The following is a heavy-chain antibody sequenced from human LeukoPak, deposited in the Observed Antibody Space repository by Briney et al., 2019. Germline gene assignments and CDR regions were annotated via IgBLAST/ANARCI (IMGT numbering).Heavy chain of an antibody. D-gene: IGHD1-26*01. CDR3: ARVGRVGATPRPYYYYYYYMDV. J-gene: IGHJ6*03. V-gene: IGHV4-4*02. Sequence: SGTLSLTCAVSGGSISSSNWWSWVRQPPGKGLEWIGSIYHSGSTYYNPSLKSRVTISVDTSKNQFSLKLSSVTAADTAVYYCARVGRVGATPRPYYYYYYYMDVWGKGTTVTVSS. CDR2: IYHSGST. CDR1: GGSISSSNW.